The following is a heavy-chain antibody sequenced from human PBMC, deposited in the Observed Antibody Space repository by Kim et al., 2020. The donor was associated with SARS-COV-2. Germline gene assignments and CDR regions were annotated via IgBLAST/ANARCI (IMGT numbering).Heavy chain of an antibody. CDR3: ARRRVVRGVIALFFDY. CDR2: IYHSGST. CDR1: GGSISSSNW. V-gene: IGHV4-4*02. Sequence: SETLSLTCAVSGGSISSSNWWCCFRPPPGEGLEWCGEIYHSGSTNYNPSLKSRVTISVDKSKNQFSLKLSSVTAADTAVYYCARRRVVRGVIALFFDYWGQGTLVTVSS. J-gene: IGHJ4*02. D-gene: IGHD3-10*01.